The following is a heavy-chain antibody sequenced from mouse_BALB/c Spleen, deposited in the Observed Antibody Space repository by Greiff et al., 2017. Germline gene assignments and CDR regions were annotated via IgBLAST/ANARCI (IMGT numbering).Heavy chain of an antibody. J-gene: IGHJ1*01. V-gene: IGHV2-6-7*01. Sequence: VQLVESGPGLVAPSQSLSITCTVSGFSLTGYGVNWVRQPPGKGLEWLGMIWGDGSTDYNSALKSRLSISKDNSKNQVFLKMNNLQTHNTASYYCYKYEQLRNYYYFDFWGEGTTVTVSS. CDR3: YKYEQLRNYYYFDF. CDR1: GFSLTGYG. D-gene: IGHD1-1*01. CDR2: IWGDGST.